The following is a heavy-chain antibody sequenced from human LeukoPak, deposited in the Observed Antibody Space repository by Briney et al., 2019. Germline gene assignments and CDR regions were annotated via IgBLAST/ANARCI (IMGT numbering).Heavy chain of an antibody. Sequence: GGSLRLSCAASGFTFSSYGMSWVRQAPGKGLEWVSTISGSGGSTYYPDSVKGRFTISRDNSKNTLYLQMNSLRAEDTAVYYCAKDLEGPYYYGSGSYYPAYYFDYWGQGTLVTVSS. CDR1: GFTFSSYG. D-gene: IGHD3-10*01. J-gene: IGHJ4*02. CDR3: AKDLEGPYYYGSGSYYPAYYFDY. CDR2: ISGSGGST. V-gene: IGHV3-23*01.